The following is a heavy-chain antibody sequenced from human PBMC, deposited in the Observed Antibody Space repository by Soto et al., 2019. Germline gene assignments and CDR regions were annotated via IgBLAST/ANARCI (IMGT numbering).Heavy chain of an antibody. V-gene: IGHV3-66*01. J-gene: IGHJ6*02. Sequence: PGGSLRLSCAGSGLTVSANYMTWVRQAPGKGLEWVSVIYAGGSTYYADSVKGRFTISRDNSQNTLFLQMNSLRAEDTAVFSCARVEANYYYAMDVWGQGTTVMVS. D-gene: IGHD1-1*01. CDR3: ARVEANYYYAMDV. CDR2: IYAGGST. CDR1: GLTVSANY.